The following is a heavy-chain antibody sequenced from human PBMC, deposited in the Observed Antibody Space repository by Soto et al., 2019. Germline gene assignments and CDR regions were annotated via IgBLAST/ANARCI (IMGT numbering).Heavy chain of an antibody. D-gene: IGHD2-21*02. J-gene: IGHJ6*02. CDR3: TRVVGSMVVTAPDYYYGMDV. V-gene: IGHV3-49*04. Sequence: GGSLRLSCTASGFTFGDYAMGWVRQAPGKGLEWVGFIRSKAYGGTTEYAASVKGRFTISRDDSKSIAYLQMNSLKTEDTAVYYCTRVVGSMVVTAPDYYYGMDVWGQGTTVTVSS. CDR2: IRSKAYGGTT. CDR1: GFTFGDYA.